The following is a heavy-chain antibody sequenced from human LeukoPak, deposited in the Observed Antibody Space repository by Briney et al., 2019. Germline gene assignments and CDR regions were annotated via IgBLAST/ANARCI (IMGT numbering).Heavy chain of an antibody. CDR2: IYSGGAT. Sequence: GGSLRLSCAASGFTVTTSYMSWFRQAPGKGREWVSIIYSGGATYYAASVKGRFAISRDNSKNTLYLQMNGLRPEDTAMYYCARQAAAATPFHYWGQGSLVTVSS. V-gene: IGHV3-66*02. J-gene: IGHJ4*02. CDR1: GFTVTTSY. CDR3: ARQAAAATPFHY. D-gene: IGHD6-13*01.